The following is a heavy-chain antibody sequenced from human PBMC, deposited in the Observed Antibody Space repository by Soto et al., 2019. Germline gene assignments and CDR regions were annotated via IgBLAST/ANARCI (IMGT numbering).Heavy chain of an antibody. Sequence: SVKVSCKASGGTFSSYTISWVRQAPGQGLEWMGRIIPILGIANYAQKFQGRVTITADKSTSTAYMELSSLRSEDTAVYYCARAPPPYDFWSGYYTRDLAIHENFDYWGQGTLVTVSP. CDR1: GGTFSSYT. V-gene: IGHV1-69*02. CDR2: IIPILGIA. D-gene: IGHD3-3*01. CDR3: ARAPPPYDFWSGYYTRDLAIHENFDY. J-gene: IGHJ4*02.